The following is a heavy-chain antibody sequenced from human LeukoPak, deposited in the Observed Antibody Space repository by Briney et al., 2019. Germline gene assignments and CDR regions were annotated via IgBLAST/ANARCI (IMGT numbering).Heavy chain of an antibody. D-gene: IGHD2-21*01. V-gene: IGHV3-23*01. CDR3: ARDLFH. J-gene: IGHJ4*02. CDR1: GFTFSNYA. CDR2: ISGSGGST. Sequence: GGSLRLSCAVSGFTFSNYAMTWIRQAPGKGLEWVSSISGSGGSTYYAYSVKGRFTISRDNSKNTLYLQMSSLRAEDTAVYYCARDLFHWGQGTLVTVSS.